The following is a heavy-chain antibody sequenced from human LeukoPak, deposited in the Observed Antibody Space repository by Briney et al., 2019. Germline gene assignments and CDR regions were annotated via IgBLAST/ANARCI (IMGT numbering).Heavy chain of an antibody. J-gene: IGHJ3*02. Sequence: SETLSLTCAVYGGSFSGYYWSWIRQPPGKGLEWIGSIYHSGSTYYNPSLKSRVTISVDTSKNQFSLKLSSVTAADTAVYYCARDCGGDCSGAFDIWGQGTMVTVSS. D-gene: IGHD2-21*02. CDR2: IYHSGST. V-gene: IGHV4-34*01. CDR1: GGSFSGYY. CDR3: ARDCGGDCSGAFDI.